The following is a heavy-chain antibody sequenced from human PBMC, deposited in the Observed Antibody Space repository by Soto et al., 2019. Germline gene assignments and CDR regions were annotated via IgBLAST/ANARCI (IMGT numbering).Heavy chain of an antibody. J-gene: IGHJ6*02. V-gene: IGHV1-69*13. CDR2: IIPIFGTA. CDR3: ADGYCSSTSCGGDYYYYGMDV. CDR1: GGTFSSYA. D-gene: IGHD2-2*01. Sequence: ASVKVSCKASGGTFSSYAISWVRQAPGQGLEWMGGIIPIFGTANYAQKFQGRVTITADESTSTAYMELSSLRSEDTAVYYCADGYCSSTSCGGDYYYYGMDVWGQGTTVTVSS.